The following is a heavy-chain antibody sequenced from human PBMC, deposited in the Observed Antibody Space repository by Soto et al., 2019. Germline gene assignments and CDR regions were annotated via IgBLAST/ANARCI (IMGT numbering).Heavy chain of an antibody. J-gene: IGHJ5*02. CDR1: GFTFTNHW. Sequence: EVQLVESGGGLVQPGGSPRLSCAASGFTFTNHWMHWVRQAPGKGLVWVSRINSDGSTTDYADYVKGRLTISRDNAKNTVYLQVNSLRAEDAAVYYCARGGYRAYWFDPWGQGTLVTVSS. D-gene: IGHD5-12*01. V-gene: IGHV3-74*01. CDR3: ARGGYRAYWFDP. CDR2: INSDGSTT.